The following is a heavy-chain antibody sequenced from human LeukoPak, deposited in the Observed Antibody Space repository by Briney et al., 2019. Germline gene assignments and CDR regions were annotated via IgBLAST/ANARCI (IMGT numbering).Heavy chain of an antibody. CDR1: GFSFSNYG. D-gene: IGHD1-26*01. Sequence: GGSLRLSCAASGFSFSNYGIHWVRQAPGKGLEWVAFIRYDGSNKYYADSVKGRFTISRDNSKNTLYLQMNSLRAEDTAVYYCAKTLRELSGGAFDIWGQGTMVTVSS. V-gene: IGHV3-30*02. CDR2: IRYDGSNK. J-gene: IGHJ3*02. CDR3: AKTLRELSGGAFDI.